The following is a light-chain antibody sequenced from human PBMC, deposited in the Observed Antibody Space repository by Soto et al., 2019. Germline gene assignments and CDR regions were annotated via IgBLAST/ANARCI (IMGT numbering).Light chain of an antibody. CDR1: QSLLHSDGKTY. CDR3: MQTKQLPLT. J-gene: IGKJ1*01. V-gene: IGKV2D-29*01. Sequence: IVMTQTPLSLSVTLGQPASISCKSSQSLLHSDGKTYLYWYLQRPGQPQQLLMSEVYDRFSGVQDRFSGSGSGTDFTLTIRRVEAEDVGLYSCMQTKQLPLTFGPGTKVDIK. CDR2: EVY.